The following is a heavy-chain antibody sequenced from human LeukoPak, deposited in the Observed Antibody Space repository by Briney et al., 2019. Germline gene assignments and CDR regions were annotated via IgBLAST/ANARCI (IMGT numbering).Heavy chain of an antibody. V-gene: IGHV1-18*01. CDR2: ISAYNGNT. Sequence: ASVKVSCKASGYTFSNYGISWVRQAPGQGLEWMGWISAYNGNTNYAQKLQGKVTMTTDTSTSTGYMELMSLRSDDTAVYYCARVLNGYNIRDYFDYWGQGTLVTVSS. CDR3: ARVLNGYNIRDYFDY. J-gene: IGHJ4*02. D-gene: IGHD5-24*01. CDR1: GYTFSNYG.